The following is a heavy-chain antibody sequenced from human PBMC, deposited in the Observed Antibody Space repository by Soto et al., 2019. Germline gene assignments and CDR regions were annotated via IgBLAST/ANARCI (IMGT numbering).Heavy chain of an antibody. V-gene: IGHV3-23*01. J-gene: IGHJ4*02. CDR1: GFTFSSYA. Sequence: EVQLLESGGGLVQPGGSLRLSCAASGFTFSSYAMNWVRQGPGKGLEWVSVISGSGGSTYYADSVKGRFTISRDNSKNSLYLQMNSLRAEDPAVYYCASRSSGWYFDYWGQATLVTVSS. CDR3: ASRSSGWYFDY. CDR2: ISGSGGST. D-gene: IGHD6-19*01.